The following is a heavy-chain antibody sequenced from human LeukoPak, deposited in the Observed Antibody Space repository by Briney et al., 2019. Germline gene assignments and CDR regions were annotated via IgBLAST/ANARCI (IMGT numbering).Heavy chain of an antibody. D-gene: IGHD5-24*01. CDR2: IKEDGSER. V-gene: IGHV3-7*03. Sequence: PGGSLRLSCEGSAFIFSGHWMNWVRQTPGKGLEWVASIKEDGSERQYVDSVKGRSSISRDNTKGSLYLQMNSLRAEDTAVYYCARVKDGYKNDWQAFDIWGQGTMVTVSS. CDR3: ARVKDGYKNDWQAFDI. CDR1: AFIFSGHW. J-gene: IGHJ3*02.